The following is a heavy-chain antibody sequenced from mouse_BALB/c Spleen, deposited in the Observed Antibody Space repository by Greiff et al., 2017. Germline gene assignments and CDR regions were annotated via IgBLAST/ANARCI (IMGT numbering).Heavy chain of an antibody. J-gene: IGHJ4*01. V-gene: IGHV1-12*01. CDR1: GYTFTSYN. D-gene: IGHD6-1*01. CDR2: IYPGNGDT. Sequence: QVQLQQPGAELVKPGASVKMSCKASGYTFTSYNMHWVKQTPGQGLEWIGAIYPGNGDTSYNQKFKGKATLTADKSSSTAYMQLSSLTSEDSAVYYCAKIAASIPYAMDYWGQGTSVTVSS. CDR3: AKIAASIPYAMDY.